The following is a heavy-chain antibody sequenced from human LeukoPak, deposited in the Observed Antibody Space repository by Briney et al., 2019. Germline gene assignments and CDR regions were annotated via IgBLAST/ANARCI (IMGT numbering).Heavy chain of an antibody. D-gene: IGHD3-10*01. Sequence: SETLSLTCTVSGGSISSYYWTWIRQPAGKGLEWIGRIYTSGSTNYNPSLKSRVTMSVDTSRNQFSLKLNSVTAADTAVYYCAKSNGYGLVDIWGQGTMVTVSS. J-gene: IGHJ3*02. CDR2: IYTSGST. CDR3: AKSNGYGLVDI. V-gene: IGHV4-4*07. CDR1: GGSISSYY.